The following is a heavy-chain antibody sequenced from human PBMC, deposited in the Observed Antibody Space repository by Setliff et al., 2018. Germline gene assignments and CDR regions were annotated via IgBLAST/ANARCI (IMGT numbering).Heavy chain of an antibody. J-gene: IGHJ6*02. V-gene: IGHV1-8*02. CDR2: MNPNSGNT. Sequence: GASVKVSCKASGYTFTSYDINWVRQATGQGLEWMGWMNPNSGNTGYAQKFQGRVTMTRDTSTSTVYMELSSLRSEDTAVYYCARAYSSSWYLYYYYGMDVWGQGTTVTVSS. CDR3: ARAYSSSWYLYYYYGMDV. D-gene: IGHD6-13*01. CDR1: GYTFTSYD.